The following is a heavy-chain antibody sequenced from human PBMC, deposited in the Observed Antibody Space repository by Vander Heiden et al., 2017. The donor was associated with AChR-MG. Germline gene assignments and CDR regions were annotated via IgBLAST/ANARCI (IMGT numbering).Heavy chain of an antibody. CDR1: GGTCSRYA. V-gene: IGHV1-69*01. CDR2: IIPIFGKA. Sequence: VQLVQSGAEVKTPGSPVKVSCKASGGTCSRYAISGGRQAPGEGLEWMGGIIPIFGKANDEQKVQGRVTITADESTSTAYMELSSLRSEDTAVYYGARDLENLFDPGGQGTLVTVSS. CDR3: ARDLENLFDP. J-gene: IGHJ5*02.